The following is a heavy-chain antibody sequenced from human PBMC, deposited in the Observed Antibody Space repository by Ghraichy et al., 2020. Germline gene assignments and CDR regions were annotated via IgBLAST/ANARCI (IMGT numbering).Heavy chain of an antibody. V-gene: IGHV1-2*02. CDR2: IDPNNGVT. CDR1: GYIFTDYY. Sequence: ASVKVSCKASGYIFTDYYIHWVRQAPGQGLEWMGWIDPNNGVTNSAQNFQGRITMTRDTSTSTGYMDLSSLRSDDTAIYYCAREADLVAAGGNGLDVWGQGTTVIVSS. D-gene: IGHD6-13*01. J-gene: IGHJ6*02. CDR3: AREADLVAAGGNGLDV.